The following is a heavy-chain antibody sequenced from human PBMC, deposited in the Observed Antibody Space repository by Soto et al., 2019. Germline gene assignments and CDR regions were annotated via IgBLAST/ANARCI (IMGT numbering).Heavy chain of an antibody. V-gene: IGHV5-10-1*01. D-gene: IGHD3-22*01. CDR3: ARQIYDSDTGPNFQYYFDS. CDR2: IDPSDSQT. Sequence: LGESLKISYKGSGYSFAGYWITWVRQKPGKGLEWMGRIDPSDSQTYYSPSFRGHVTISVTKSITTVFLQWSSLRASDTAMYYCARQIYDSDTGPNFQYYFDSWGQGTPVTVSS. J-gene: IGHJ4*02. CDR1: GYSFAGYW.